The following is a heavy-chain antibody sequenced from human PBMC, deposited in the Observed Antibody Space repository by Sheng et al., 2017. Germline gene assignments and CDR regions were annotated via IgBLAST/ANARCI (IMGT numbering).Heavy chain of an antibody. V-gene: IGHV4-34*01. CDR2: INHSGST. CDR3: ARGSGYPYYYYYGMDV. Sequence: QVQLQQWGAGLLKPSETLSLTCAVYGGSFSGYYWSWIRQPPGKGLEWIGEINHSGSTNYNPSLKSRVTISVDTSKNQFSLKLSSVTAADTAVYYCARGSGYPYYYYYGMDVWGQGTTVTVSS. D-gene: IGHD3-22*01. J-gene: IGHJ6*02. CDR1: GGSFSGYY.